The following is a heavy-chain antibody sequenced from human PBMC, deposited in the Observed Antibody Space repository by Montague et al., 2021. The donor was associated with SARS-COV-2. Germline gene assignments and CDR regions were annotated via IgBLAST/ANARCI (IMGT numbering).Heavy chain of an antibody. Sequence: SETLSLTCIVSGGSIDSFYWSWIRRPPGKGLEWIGCIFHSGRTYYNPSLKSRVSMSVDTSKNQVSLRLSSLTAADTAVYYCARGGYYDNTGYYSDYYYNMDVWGQGTTVTVSS. D-gene: IGHD3-22*01. CDR2: IFHSGRT. CDR1: GGSIDSFY. CDR3: ARGGYYDNTGYYSDYYYNMDV. V-gene: IGHV4-59*01. J-gene: IGHJ6*02.